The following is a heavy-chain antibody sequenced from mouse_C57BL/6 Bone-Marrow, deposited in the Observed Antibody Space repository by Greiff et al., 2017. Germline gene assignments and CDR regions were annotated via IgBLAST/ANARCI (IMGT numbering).Heavy chain of an antibody. CDR3: ARGGYEAWCAY. Sequence: QVQLQQSGPELVKPGASVKISCKASGYAFSSSWMNWVKQRPGKGLEWIGRIYPGDGDTTYNGKFKGKATLTADKSSSAAYMQLSRLTSEDSAVXFCARGGYEAWCAYRGEETLVTVSA. V-gene: IGHV1-82*01. CDR1: GYAFSSSW. CDR2: IYPGDGDT. J-gene: IGHJ3*01. D-gene: IGHD2-14*01.